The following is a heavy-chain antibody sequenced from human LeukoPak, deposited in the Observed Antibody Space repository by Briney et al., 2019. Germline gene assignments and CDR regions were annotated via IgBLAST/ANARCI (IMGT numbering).Heavy chain of an antibody. D-gene: IGHD1-26*01. CDR1: GGSVSSGSYY. CDR3: ARDRVRGSSNPYFDY. V-gene: IGHV4-61*01. Sequence: SETLSLTCTVSGGSVSSGSYYWSWIRQPPGKGLEWIGYIYYSGSTNYNPSLKSRVTISIDTSKNQFSLKLSSVTAADTAVYCCARDRVRGSSNPYFDYWGQGTLVTVSS. J-gene: IGHJ4*02. CDR2: IYYSGST.